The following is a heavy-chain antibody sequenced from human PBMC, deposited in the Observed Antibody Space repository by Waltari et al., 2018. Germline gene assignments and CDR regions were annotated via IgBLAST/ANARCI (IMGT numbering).Heavy chain of an antibody. CDR1: GFSLSTSGMC. D-gene: IGHD3-10*01. J-gene: IGHJ4*02. Sequence: QVTLRESGPALVKPTQTLTLTCTFSGFSLSTSGMCVSWIRQPPGKALEWRARIDLDDDKYYSTSLKTRLTISKDTSKKQVVLTMTNMDPVDTATYYCARTYYYGSGSYYFDYWGQGTLVTVSS. CDR2: IDLDDDK. CDR3: ARTYYYGSGSYYFDY. V-gene: IGHV2-70*15.